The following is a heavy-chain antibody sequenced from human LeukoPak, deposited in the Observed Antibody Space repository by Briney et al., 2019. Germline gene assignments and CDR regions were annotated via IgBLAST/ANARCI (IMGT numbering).Heavy chain of an antibody. Sequence: SETLSLTCTVSGYSISSGYYWGWIRQPPGKGLEWIGSIYHSGSTNYNPSLKSRVTISVDKSKNQFSLKLSSVTAADTAVYYCARVSQLQYCSSTSCYLRGAYYFDYWGQGTLVTVSS. D-gene: IGHD2-2*01. J-gene: IGHJ4*02. CDR1: GYSISSGYY. CDR3: ARVSQLQYCSSTSCYLRGAYYFDY. V-gene: IGHV4-38-2*02. CDR2: IYHSGST.